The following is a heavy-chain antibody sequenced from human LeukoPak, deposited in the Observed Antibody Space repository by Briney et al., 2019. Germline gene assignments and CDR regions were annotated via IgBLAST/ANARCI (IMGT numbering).Heavy chain of an antibody. CDR3: ARDCGYTVNYYYMDV. V-gene: IGHV1-2*02. CDR2: INPNSGGT. CDR1: GYTFTGYY. Sequence: GASVKVSCKASGYTFTGYYMHWVRQAPGQGLEWMGWINPNSGGTNYAQKFQGRVTMTRDTSISTAYMELSRLRSDDTAVYYCARDCGYTVNYYYMDVWGKGTTVTVSS. J-gene: IGHJ6*03. D-gene: IGHD4-11*01.